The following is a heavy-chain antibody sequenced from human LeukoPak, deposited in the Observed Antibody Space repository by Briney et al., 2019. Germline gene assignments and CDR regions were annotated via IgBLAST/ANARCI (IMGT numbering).Heavy chain of an antibody. Sequence: ASVKVPCKASGYTFTSYGISWVRRAPGQGLEWMGWISAYNGNTNYAQKLQGRVTMTTDTSTSTAYMELRSLRSDDTAVYYCARGVFDIVVVPAASPFDYWGQGTLVTVSS. CDR3: ARGVFDIVVVPAASPFDY. D-gene: IGHD2-2*01. J-gene: IGHJ4*02. V-gene: IGHV1-18*01. CDR2: ISAYNGNT. CDR1: GYTFTSYG.